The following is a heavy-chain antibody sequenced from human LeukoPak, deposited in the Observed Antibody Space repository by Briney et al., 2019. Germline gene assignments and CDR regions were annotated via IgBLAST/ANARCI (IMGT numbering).Heavy chain of an antibody. CDR1: GGSISSSNW. V-gene: IGHV4-4*02. CDR2: IYHSGTT. D-gene: IGHD2-15*01. Sequence: SGTLSLTCAVSGGSISSSNWWSWVRQPPGKGLEWIGEIYHSGTTYYNASLKSRVTILVDMSKSQFSLKLSSVTAADTAVYYCARVRYCSGGSCSSPTYFDYWGQGTLVTVSS. CDR3: ARVRYCSGGSCSSPTYFDY. J-gene: IGHJ4*02.